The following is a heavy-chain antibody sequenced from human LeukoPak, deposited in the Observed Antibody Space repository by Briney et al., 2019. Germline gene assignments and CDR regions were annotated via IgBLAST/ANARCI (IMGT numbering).Heavy chain of an antibody. D-gene: IGHD3-10*01. V-gene: IGHV4-39*07. J-gene: IGHJ4*02. CDR2: IYYSGST. Sequence: SETLSLTCTVSGGSISSSSYYWGWIRQPPGKGLEWIGSIYYSGSTYYNPSLKSRVTISVDTSKNQFSLKLSSVTAADTAVYYCARDFVDEYGTMVRGAIRWDYWGQGTLVTVSS. CDR1: GGSISSSSYY. CDR3: ARDFVDEYGTMVRGAIRWDY.